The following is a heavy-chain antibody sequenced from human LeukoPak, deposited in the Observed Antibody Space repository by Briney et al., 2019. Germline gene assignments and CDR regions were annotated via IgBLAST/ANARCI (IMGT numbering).Heavy chain of an antibody. J-gene: IGHJ4*02. CDR2: IYTSGST. D-gene: IGHD4-11*01. Sequence: TSETLSLTCTVSGGSISSYYWSWIRQPAGKGLEWIGRIYTSGSTNYNPSLKSRVTISVDTSKNQFSLKLSSVTAADTAVYYCARGPTSTVTTSGNYFDYWGQGTLVTVSS. CDR3: ARGPTSTVTTSGNYFDY. CDR1: GGSISSYY. V-gene: IGHV4-4*07.